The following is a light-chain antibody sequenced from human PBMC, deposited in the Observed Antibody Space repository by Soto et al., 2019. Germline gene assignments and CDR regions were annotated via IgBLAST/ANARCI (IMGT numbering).Light chain of an antibody. CDR1: QSVSSN. J-gene: IGKJ1*01. CDR3: QHYHNWPPWT. CDR2: GAS. V-gene: IGKV3-15*01. Sequence: EIVMTQSPATLSVSPGERATLSCRASQSVSSNLAWYQQKPGQAPRLLIYGASTRATGVPARCSGGGSGTEFTPTISSRLSADFAVYYCQHYHNWPPWTFGQGTKVEIK.